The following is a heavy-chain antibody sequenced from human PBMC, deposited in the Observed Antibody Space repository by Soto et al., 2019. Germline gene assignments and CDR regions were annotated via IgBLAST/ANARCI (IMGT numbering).Heavy chain of an antibody. CDR2: ISVYNGNT. CDR3: ARSKGIAAAGRGVYYGMDV. J-gene: IGHJ6*02. V-gene: IGHV1-18*01. CDR1: GYTFTSYG. Sequence: ASVKVSCKASGYTFTSYGISWVRQAPGQGLAWMGWISVYNGNTNYAQKLQGRVTMTTDTSTSTAYMELRSLRSDDTAVYYCARSKGIAAAGRGVYYGMDVWGQGTTVTGSS. D-gene: IGHD6-13*01.